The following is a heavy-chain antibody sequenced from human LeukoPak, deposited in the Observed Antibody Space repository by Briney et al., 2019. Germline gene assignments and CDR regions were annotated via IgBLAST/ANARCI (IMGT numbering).Heavy chain of an antibody. J-gene: IGHJ6*03. Sequence: GGSLRLSCAASGFTFSSYGMSWVRQAPGKGLEWVSAISGSGGSTYYADSVKGRFTISRDNSKNTLYLQMNSLRAEDTAVYYCAKQDDYGDEAGYYYYYMDVWGKGTTVTISS. D-gene: IGHD4-17*01. CDR3: AKQDDYGDEAGYYYYYMDV. CDR1: GFTFSSYG. V-gene: IGHV3-23*01. CDR2: ISGSGGST.